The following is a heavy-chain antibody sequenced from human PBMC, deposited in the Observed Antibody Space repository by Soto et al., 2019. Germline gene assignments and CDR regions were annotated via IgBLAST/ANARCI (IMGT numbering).Heavy chain of an antibody. V-gene: IGHV4-31*03. D-gene: IGHD3-10*01. CDR3: ARDSDPDEIGHDGFDI. CDR1: GGFVSSGGYY. CDR2: IFYSGNT. Sequence: SETLSLTCTVSGGFVSSGGYYWNWIRQRPGKGLEWIGYIFYSGNTYYSPSLKSRVSISQDTSKNQFSLKLTSVTAADTAVYYCARDSDPDEIGHDGFDIWGQGTMVTVS. J-gene: IGHJ3*02.